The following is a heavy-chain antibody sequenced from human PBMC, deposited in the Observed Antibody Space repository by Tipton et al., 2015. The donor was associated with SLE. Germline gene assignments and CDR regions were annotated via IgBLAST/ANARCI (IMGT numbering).Heavy chain of an antibody. D-gene: IGHD6-19*01. V-gene: IGHV1-69*01. J-gene: IGHJ6*02. CDR3: ARVPRPAVAGSYYYGMDV. CDR1: GGTFSSYA. Sequence: QLVQSGAEVKKPGSSVKVSCKASGGTFSSYAISWVRQAPGQGLEWMGGIIPIFGTANYAQKFQGRVTITADESTSTAYMELSSLRSEDTAVYYCARVPRPAVAGSYYYGMDVWGQGTTVTVSS. CDR2: IIPIFGTA.